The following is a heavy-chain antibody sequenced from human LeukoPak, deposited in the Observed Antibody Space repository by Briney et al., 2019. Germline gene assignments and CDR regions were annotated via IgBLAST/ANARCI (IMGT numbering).Heavy chain of an antibody. CDR2: FYYNGST. D-gene: IGHD3-10*01. CDR1: GGSVGSFS. V-gene: IGHV4-59*08. Sequence: PSETLSLTCIVSGGSVGSFSWSWIRQSPGKGLEWIGFFYYNGSTNCNPSLKSRVTISVDRSKSQFSLKLSSVTAADTALYYCARAVGYYGSGSSGEEWFDPWGQGTLVTVSS. CDR3: ARAVGYYGSGSSGEEWFDP. J-gene: IGHJ5*02.